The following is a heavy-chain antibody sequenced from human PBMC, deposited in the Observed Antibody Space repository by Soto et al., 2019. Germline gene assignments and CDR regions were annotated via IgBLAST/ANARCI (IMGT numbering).Heavy chain of an antibody. V-gene: IGHV3-23*01. CDR1: GFPFINFA. CDR3: AKFGASGSYFQFDY. CDR2: ISGTGSRT. Sequence: PGGSLRLSCAASGFPFINFAMSWGRQSPGKGLEWVSAISGTGSRTWYADSVRGRLTVSRDNSKNTLYLQMNSLRDEDTAVYYCAKFGASGSYFQFDYWGPGTLVTVSS. D-gene: IGHD3-10*01. J-gene: IGHJ4*02.